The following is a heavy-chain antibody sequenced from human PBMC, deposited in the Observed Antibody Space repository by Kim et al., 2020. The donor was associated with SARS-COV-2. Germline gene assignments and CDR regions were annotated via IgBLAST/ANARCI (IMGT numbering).Heavy chain of an antibody. CDR3: AREGYYSSSWYYDYYYGMDV. Sequence: ASVKVSCKASGYTFTSYGISWVRQAPGQGLEWMGWISAYNGNTNYAQKLQGRVTMTTDTSTSTAYMELRSLRSDDTAVYYCAREGYYSSSWYYDYYYGMDVWGQGTTVTVSS. V-gene: IGHV1-18*01. D-gene: IGHD6-13*01. J-gene: IGHJ6*02. CDR1: GYTFTSYG. CDR2: ISAYNGNT.